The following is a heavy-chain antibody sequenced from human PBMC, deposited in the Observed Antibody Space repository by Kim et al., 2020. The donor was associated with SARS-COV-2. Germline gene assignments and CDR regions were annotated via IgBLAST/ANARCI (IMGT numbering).Heavy chain of an antibody. CDR3: SRGNLDHTRRSGVDP. CDR1: GGSFGGFY. D-gene: IGHD6-19*01. CDR2: IKHSEGT. Sequence: SETLSLTCAVYGGSFGGFYWTWIRQSPGKGLEWIGEIKHSEGTKYNPSLKSRAAISLDSSKNQISLNLNSVTAADTAVYYWSRGNLDHTRRSGVDP. J-gene: IGHJ5*02. V-gene: IGHV4-34*01.